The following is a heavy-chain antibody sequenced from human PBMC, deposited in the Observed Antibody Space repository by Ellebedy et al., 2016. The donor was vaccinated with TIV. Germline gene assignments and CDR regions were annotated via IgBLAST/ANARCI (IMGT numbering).Heavy chain of an antibody. CDR3: AREAGHQEIPYLDY. Sequence: GESLKISCAASGFTFSDYYMSWVRQAPGKGLEWVSSISGGGSAMYYADSVKGRFTISRDNAKTSVSLQMSGLRAEDTAVYYCAREAGHQEIPYLDYWGQGSLVTVSS. J-gene: IGHJ4*02. CDR2: ISGGGSAM. CDR1: GFTFSDYY. V-gene: IGHV3-11*01. D-gene: IGHD2-2*01.